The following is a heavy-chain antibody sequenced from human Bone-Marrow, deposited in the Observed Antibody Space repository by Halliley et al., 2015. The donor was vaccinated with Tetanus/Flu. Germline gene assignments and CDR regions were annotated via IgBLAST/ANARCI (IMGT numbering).Heavy chain of an antibody. D-gene: IGHD1-26*01. CDR3: ASSSSGSYDY. Sequence: SLRLSCAASEFTVSSNYMSWVRQAPGRGLEWVSLIYSGGNTYYADSVKGRFTISRDNSKNTVYLQMSSLRTEDTAVYYCASSSSGSYDYWGQGTLVTVSS. J-gene: IGHJ4*02. CDR2: IYSGGNT. V-gene: IGHV3-53*01. CDR1: EFTVSSNY.